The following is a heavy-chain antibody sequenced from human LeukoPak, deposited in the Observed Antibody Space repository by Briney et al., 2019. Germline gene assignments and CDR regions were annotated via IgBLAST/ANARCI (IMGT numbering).Heavy chain of an antibody. CDR1: GGSFSGYY. CDR2: INHSGST. Sequence: PSETLSLTCAVYGGSFSGYYWSWIRQPPGKGLEWIGEINHSGSTNYNPSLKSRVTISVDTSKNQFSLKLSSVTAADTAVYYCARGRGYSSSGTFRYWYFDLWGRGTLATVSS. CDR3: ARGRGYSSSGTFRYWYFDL. J-gene: IGHJ2*01. V-gene: IGHV4-34*01. D-gene: IGHD5-18*01.